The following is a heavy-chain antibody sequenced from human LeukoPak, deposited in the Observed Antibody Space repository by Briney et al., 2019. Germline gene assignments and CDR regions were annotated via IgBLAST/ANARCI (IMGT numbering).Heavy chain of an antibody. J-gene: IGHJ4*02. Sequence: PGRSLRLSCVVSGFTFDDYAMHWVRQAPGKGLEWVSGISWNSGNIGYADSVKGRFAISRDNNKNSLYLQMTSLRTEDTALYYCTKGSNTWPSLFDYWGQGTLVTVSS. D-gene: IGHD2-2*02. CDR1: GFTFDDYA. CDR3: TKGSNTWPSLFDY. CDR2: ISWNSGNI. V-gene: IGHV3-9*01.